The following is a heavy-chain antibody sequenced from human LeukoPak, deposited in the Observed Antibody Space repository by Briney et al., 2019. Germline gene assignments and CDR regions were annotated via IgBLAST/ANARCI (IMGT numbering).Heavy chain of an antibody. D-gene: IGHD3-10*01. CDR2: INHSGST. CDR1: GGSFSGYY. Sequence: SETLSLTCAVYGGSFSGYYWSWICQPPGKGLEWIGEINHSGSTNYNPSLKSRVTISVDTSKNQFSLKLSSVTAADTAVYYCARGGFQYYGSGSTNWFDPWGQGTLVTVSS. V-gene: IGHV4-34*01. CDR3: ARGGFQYYGSGSTNWFDP. J-gene: IGHJ5*02.